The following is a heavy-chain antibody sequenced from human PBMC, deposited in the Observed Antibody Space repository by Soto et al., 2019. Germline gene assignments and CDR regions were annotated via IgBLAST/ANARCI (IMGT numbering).Heavy chain of an antibody. CDR2: FDPEDGET. Sequence: ASVKVSCMVSGYTLTELSMHWVRQAPGKGLEWMGGFDPEDGETIYAQKFQGRVTMTEDTSTDTAYMELSSLRSEDTAVYYCATALDAVAGVFDYWGQGTLVTVSS. CDR1: GYTLTELS. J-gene: IGHJ4*02. CDR3: ATALDAVAGVFDY. V-gene: IGHV1-24*01. D-gene: IGHD6-19*01.